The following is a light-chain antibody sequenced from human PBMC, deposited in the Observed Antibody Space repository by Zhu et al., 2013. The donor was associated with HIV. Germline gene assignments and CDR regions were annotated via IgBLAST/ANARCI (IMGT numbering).Light chain of an antibody. CDR2: GAS. Sequence: EIVLTQSPGTLSLSPGERATLSCRASQSVKSSFFAWYQHKPGQAPRLLIYGASNRATGVPARFSGSGSGTDFTLTISSLESEDFAVYYCQQRNSWPRTFGQGTKVEIK. CDR3: QQRNSWPRT. CDR1: QSVKSSF. V-gene: IGKV3-11*01. J-gene: IGKJ1*01.